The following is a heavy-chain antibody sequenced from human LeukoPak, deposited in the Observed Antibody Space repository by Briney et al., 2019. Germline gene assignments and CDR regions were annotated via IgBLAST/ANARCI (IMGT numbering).Heavy chain of an antibody. CDR1: ESTFSTYW. V-gene: IGHV3-7*01. J-gene: IGHJ4*02. CDR3: ARDQVRYFDWLFPLDY. Sequence: SGGSLRLSCAASESTFSTYWMTWVRQAPGKGLEWVANIKDDGSEKYYVDSVKGRFTISRDNAKNSLYLPMNSLRAEDTAVYYCARDQVRYFDWLFPLDYWGQGTLVTVSS. D-gene: IGHD3-9*01. CDR2: IKDDGSEK.